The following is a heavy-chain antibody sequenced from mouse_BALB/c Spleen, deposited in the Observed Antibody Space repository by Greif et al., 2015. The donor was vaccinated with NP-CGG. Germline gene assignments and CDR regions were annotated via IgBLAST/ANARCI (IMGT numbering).Heavy chain of an antibody. J-gene: IGHJ4*01. CDR2: IDPETGGT. D-gene: IGHD4-1*01. CDR3: TRYLGYYAMDY. V-gene: IGHV1-15*01. CDR1: GYTFTDYE. Sequence: VQLQQSGAELVRPGASVTLSCKASGYTFTDYEMHWVKQTPVHGLEWIGAIDPETGGTAYNQKFKGKATLTADKSPSTAYMELRSLTSEDSAVYYCTRYLGYYAMDYWGQGTSVTVSS.